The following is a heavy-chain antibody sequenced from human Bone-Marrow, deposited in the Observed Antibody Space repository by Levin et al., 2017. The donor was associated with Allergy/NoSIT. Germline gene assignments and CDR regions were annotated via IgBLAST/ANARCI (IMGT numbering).Heavy chain of an antibody. J-gene: IGHJ6*02. CDR3: AKDIRYQAVAFHAPVSGMDV. CDR2: ITWNSGNL. V-gene: IGHV3-9*01. CDR1: GLTIDDHA. D-gene: IGHD6-19*01. Sequence: GGSLRLSCAASGLTIDDHAMHWVRLVPGKGLEWVSGITWNSGNLNYADSVKGRFTISRDNGKNSLYLQMDSLRPEDTALYYCAKDIRYQAVAFHAPVSGMDVWGPGTTVIVSS.